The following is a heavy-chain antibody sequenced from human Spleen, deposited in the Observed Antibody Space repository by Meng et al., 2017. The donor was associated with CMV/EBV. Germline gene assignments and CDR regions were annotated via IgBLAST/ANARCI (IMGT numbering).Heavy chain of an antibody. CDR2: MNPNSGNT. Sequence: ASVKVSCKASGYTFTSYDINWVRQATGQGLEWMGWMNPNSGNTAYAPKCQGRLTMTRNTSINTAYMDLSSLRSEDTAIYYCTRGRGSTHKGNWFDPWGQGTLVTVSS. V-gene: IGHV1-8*01. CDR1: GYTFTSYD. J-gene: IGHJ5*02. D-gene: IGHD3-10*01. CDR3: TRGRGSTHKGNWFDP.